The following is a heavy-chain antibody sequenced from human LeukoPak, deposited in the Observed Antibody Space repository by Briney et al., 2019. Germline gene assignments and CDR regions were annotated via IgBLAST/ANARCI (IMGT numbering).Heavy chain of an antibody. Sequence: PGGSLRLSCAASGFTFSSYAMGWVRQAPGKGLELVSAISGSGGSTYYADSVKGRFTISRDNSKNTLYLQMNSLRAEDTAVYYCAKNYCSSTSCYTGGYYWGQGTLVTVSS. CDR2: ISGSGGST. J-gene: IGHJ4*02. V-gene: IGHV3-23*01. D-gene: IGHD2-2*02. CDR1: GFTFSSYA. CDR3: AKNYCSSTSCYTGGYY.